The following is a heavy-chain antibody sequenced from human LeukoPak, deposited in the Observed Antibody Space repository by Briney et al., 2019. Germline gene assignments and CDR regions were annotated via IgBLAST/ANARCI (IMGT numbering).Heavy chain of an antibody. CDR3: AKDGGRSSGWST. J-gene: IGHJ5*02. V-gene: IGHV3-23*01. CDR1: GFTFSSYA. Sequence: PGGSLRLSCAASGFTFSSYAMSWVRQAPGKGLEWVSAISGSGDITYYADSVKGRFTISRDNSKNTLHLQMNSLRAEDTAVYYCAKDGGRSSGWSTWGQGTLVAVSS. D-gene: IGHD6-19*01. CDR2: ISGSGDIT.